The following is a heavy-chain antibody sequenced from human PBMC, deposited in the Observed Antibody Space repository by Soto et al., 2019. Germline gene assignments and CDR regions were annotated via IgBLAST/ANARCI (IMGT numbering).Heavy chain of an antibody. J-gene: IGHJ4*02. CDR3: AREPLAHSYFDF. Sequence: SSETLSLTCTVSGDSVSSHYWSWIRQPAGKGLERLGRLYNDERTNYNPSLKSRVTMSMDTSKNQFSLKLTSVTAADSAVYFCAREPLAHSYFDFWGQGTLVTVSS. V-gene: IGHV4-4*07. CDR1: GDSVSSHY. CDR2: LYNDERT.